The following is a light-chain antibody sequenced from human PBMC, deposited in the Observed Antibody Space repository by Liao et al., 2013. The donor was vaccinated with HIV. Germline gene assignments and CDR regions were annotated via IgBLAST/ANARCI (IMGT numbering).Light chain of an antibody. CDR3: QAWDSSAEVV. CDR2: YNN. J-gene: IGLJ2*01. CDR1: NIGSGS. Sequence: SYVPTQPPSVSVAPGKTARITCGGNNIGSGSVHWYQQKPGQAPVLVIYYNNERPSGIPERFSGSNSGNTATLTISGTQPVDEAEYFCQAWDSSAEVVFGGGTTLTVL. V-gene: IGLV3-21*01.